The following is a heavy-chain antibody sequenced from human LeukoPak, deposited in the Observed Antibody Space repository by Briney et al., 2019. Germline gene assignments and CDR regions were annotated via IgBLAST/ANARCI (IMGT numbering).Heavy chain of an antibody. CDR2: TYYRSKWYN. J-gene: IGHJ4*02. CDR1: GDSVSSNSGA. Sequence: SQTLSLTCVISGDSVSSNSGAWNWIRQCPSRGLEWLGRTYYRSKWYNEYALSVKSRITINPDTTKNQFSLQLSSVTPEDTAVYYCVRGGVEAPAAMGFDYWGQGTLVTVSS. V-gene: IGHV6-1*01. D-gene: IGHD2-2*01. CDR3: VRGGVEAPAAMGFDY.